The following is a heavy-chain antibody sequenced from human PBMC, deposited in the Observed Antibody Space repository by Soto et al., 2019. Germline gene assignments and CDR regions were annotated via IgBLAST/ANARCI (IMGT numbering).Heavy chain of an antibody. D-gene: IGHD2-8*01. Sequence: QGQLVQSGPEAKKPGASVKVSCKASGYTFSRYGISWVRQALGQGLEWMGWISGYNGDTKYAQKVQGRVTMTIDTSTYTAYMELRSLTSDDTAIYYCAKNGQPPYYYDGMDFWGQGTTVTVSS. CDR3: AKNGQPPYYYDGMDF. CDR2: ISGYNGDT. V-gene: IGHV1-18*01. CDR1: GYTFSRYG. J-gene: IGHJ6*02.